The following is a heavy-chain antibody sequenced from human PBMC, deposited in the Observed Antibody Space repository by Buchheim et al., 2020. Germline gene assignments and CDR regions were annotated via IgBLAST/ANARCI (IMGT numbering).Heavy chain of an antibody. Sequence: VQLVESGGGLVQPGGSLRLSCAASGFTFNTYGMHWVRQAPGKGLEWVAVISSDGSNKKLAGSVRGRFTISRDNSKNTLYLQMSSLRAEDTAVYYCAKDKASGRDNYDSILFNGMDVRGQGTT. CDR3: AKDKASGRDNYDSILFNGMDV. CDR1: GFTFNTYG. V-gene: IGHV3-30*18. J-gene: IGHJ6*02. D-gene: IGHD3-22*01. CDR2: ISSDGSNK.